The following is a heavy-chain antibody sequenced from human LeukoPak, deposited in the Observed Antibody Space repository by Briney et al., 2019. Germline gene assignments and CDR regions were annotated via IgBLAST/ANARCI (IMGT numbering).Heavy chain of an antibody. CDR3: AKDHSYDYVWGSYRNDY. D-gene: IGHD3-16*02. J-gene: IGHJ4*02. CDR1: GFTFSSYA. CDR2: ISGSGGST. Sequence: GGSLRLSCAASGFTFSSYAMSWVRQAPGKGLEWVSAISGSGGSTYYADSVKGRFTISRDNSKNTLYLQMNSLRAEDTAVYYCAKDHSYDYVWGSYRNDYWGQGTLVTVSS. V-gene: IGHV3-23*01.